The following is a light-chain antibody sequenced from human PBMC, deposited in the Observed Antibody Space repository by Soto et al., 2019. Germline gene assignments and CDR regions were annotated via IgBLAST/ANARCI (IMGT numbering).Light chain of an antibody. Sequence: QSALTQPASVSGSPGQSITISCTGTSSDIGGYNYVSWYQQHPGKAPKLMIYEVSNRPSGVSNRCSGSKSGNTASLTSSGLQAEDEADDYCTSYTSSSTNYVFGPGTKLTVL. V-gene: IGLV2-14*01. CDR3: TSYTSSSTNYV. J-gene: IGLJ1*01. CDR2: EVS. CDR1: SSDIGGYNY.